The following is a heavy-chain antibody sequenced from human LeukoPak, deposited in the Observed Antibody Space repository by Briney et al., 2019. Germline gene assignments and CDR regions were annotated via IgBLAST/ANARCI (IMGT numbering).Heavy chain of an antibody. CDR2: VYYSGST. CDR1: GGSISSGGEY. J-gene: IGHJ4*02. Sequence: PSETLSLTCTVSGGSISSGGEYWSWIRHLPGKGLEWIGYVYYSGSTYYNPSLKSRVTISVDTSKNQFSLKLSSVTAADTAVYYCARGGRGKVTAIQIDYWGQGTLVTVSS. CDR3: ARGGRGKVTAIQIDY. V-gene: IGHV4-31*03. D-gene: IGHD2-21*02.